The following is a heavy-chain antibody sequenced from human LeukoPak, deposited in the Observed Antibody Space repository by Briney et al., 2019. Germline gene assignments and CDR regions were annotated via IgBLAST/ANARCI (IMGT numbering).Heavy chain of an antibody. V-gene: IGHV3-30-3*01. CDR3: ARDSSSSWLIEYYFDY. J-gene: IGHJ4*02. D-gene: IGHD6-13*01. CDR1: GFTFSSYA. Sequence: GGSLRLSCAASGFTFSSYAMHWVRQAPGKGLEWVAVISYDGSNKYYADSVKGRFTISGDNSKNTLYLQMNSLRAEATAVYYCARDSSSSWLIEYYFDYWGQGTLVTVSS. CDR2: ISYDGSNK.